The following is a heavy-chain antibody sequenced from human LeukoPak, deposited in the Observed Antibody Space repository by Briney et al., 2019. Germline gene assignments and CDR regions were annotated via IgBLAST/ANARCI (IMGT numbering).Heavy chain of an antibody. CDR2: IYSGGST. D-gene: IGHD1-1*01. J-gene: IGHJ4*02. V-gene: IGHV3-53*01. Sequence: GGSLRLSCAASGFIFNDYGMSWVRQAPGKGLEWVSVIYSGGSTYYADSVKGRFTISRDNSKNTLYLQMNSLRAEDTAVYYCARGYDFGGDDYWGQGTLVTVSS. CDR3: ARGYDFGGDDY. CDR1: GFIFNDYG.